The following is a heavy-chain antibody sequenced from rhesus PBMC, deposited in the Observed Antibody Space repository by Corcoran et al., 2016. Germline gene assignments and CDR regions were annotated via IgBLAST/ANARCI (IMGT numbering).Heavy chain of an antibody. CDR3: TRGKSSSWPYFDY. Sequence: QVQLVQSGAEIKQPGASVKLSCKASGYTFTSYYIHWVNQAPGQGLEWIGLIATYKGNKGYAQNFQGRVTITTDTSTSTGYMELSSLRSEDTAVYYCTRGKSSSWPYFDYWGQGVLVTVSS. V-gene: IGHV1-180*01. J-gene: IGHJ4*01. CDR2: IATYKGNK. D-gene: IGHD6-13*01. CDR1: GYTFTSYY.